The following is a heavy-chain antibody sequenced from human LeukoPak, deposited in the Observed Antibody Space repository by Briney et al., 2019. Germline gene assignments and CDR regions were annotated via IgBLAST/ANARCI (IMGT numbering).Heavy chain of an antibody. D-gene: IGHD3-3*01. CDR2: INPNSGGT. Sequence: GASVKVSCXASGYTFTGYYMHWVRQAPGQGLEWMGWINPNSGGTNYAQKFQGRVTMTRDTSISTAYMELSRLRSDDTAVYYCARGVLEWLFYCDYWGQGTLVTVSS. J-gene: IGHJ4*02. CDR3: ARGVLEWLFYCDY. V-gene: IGHV1-2*02. CDR1: GYTFTGYY.